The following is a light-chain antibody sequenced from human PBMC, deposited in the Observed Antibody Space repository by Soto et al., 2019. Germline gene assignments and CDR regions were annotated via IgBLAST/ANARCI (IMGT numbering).Light chain of an antibody. CDR1: QTIDSY. J-gene: IGKJ4*01. V-gene: IGKV1-16*01. CDR2: AAS. Sequence: DMQLTQSAPSLSATVLYRVTTTCRASQTIDSYLNWFQQKPGMAPKLLIYAASKLQSGVPSRFSGSGSGTEFTLTISSLQPDDFATYYCQQYNSYSLTFGGGTKVDNK. CDR3: QQYNSYSLT.